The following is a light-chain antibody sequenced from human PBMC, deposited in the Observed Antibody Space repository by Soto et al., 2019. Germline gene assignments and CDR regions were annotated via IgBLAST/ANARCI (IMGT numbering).Light chain of an antibody. CDR3: QQYGSSLWT. CDR1: QSFSGRY. CDR2: DAS. V-gene: IGKV3-20*01. J-gene: IGKJ1*01. Sequence: EIVLTQSPGTLSLSPGDRATLSCRATQSFSGRYLAWYQQKPGQAPRLLIYDASTRATGIPDRFSGSGSGTDFTLTISRLEPEDFAVYYCQQYGSSLWTFGPGTKVEIK.